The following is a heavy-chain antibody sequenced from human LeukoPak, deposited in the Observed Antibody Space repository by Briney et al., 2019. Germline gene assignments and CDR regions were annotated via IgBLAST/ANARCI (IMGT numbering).Heavy chain of an antibody. D-gene: IGHD6-13*01. J-gene: IGHJ4*02. V-gene: IGHV3-74*01. Sequence: GGSLRLSCAASGFTFSSYWMHWVRQAPGKGLVWVSRINSDGSSRSYADSVKGRFTISRDNAKNTLYLQMNSLRVEDMAVYYCARGPSSNWSGLDFWGQGTLLTVSS. CDR2: INSDGSSR. CDR3: ARGPSSNWSGLDF. CDR1: GFTFSSYW.